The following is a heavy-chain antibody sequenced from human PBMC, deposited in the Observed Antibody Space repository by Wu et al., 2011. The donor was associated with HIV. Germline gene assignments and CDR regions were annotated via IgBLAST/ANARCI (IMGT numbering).Heavy chain of an antibody. V-gene: IGHV1-2*02. Sequence: PGASVKVSCKASGYTFTGYYVHWVRQAPGQGLEWMGWINPNNGGTNYAQKFQDRVTMTTDTSTSTAYMELRSLRSDDTAVYYCARDLDWGHLDAFEIWGQGTMVTVSS. J-gene: IGHJ3*02. D-gene: IGHD3/OR15-3a*01. CDR3: ARDLDWGHLDAFEI. CDR1: GYTFTGYY. CDR2: INPNNGGT.